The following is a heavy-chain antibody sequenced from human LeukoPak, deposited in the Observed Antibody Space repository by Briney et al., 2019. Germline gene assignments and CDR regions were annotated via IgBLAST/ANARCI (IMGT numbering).Heavy chain of an antibody. Sequence: GGSLRLSCAASGFTFSSYAMSWVRQAPGKGLGWVSAIGGRTDTTYYADSVKGRFTISRDNSKNTLFLQMNSLRAEDTAVYYCATEGGPPIERYWGQGTLITVSS. J-gene: IGHJ4*02. CDR1: GFTFSSYA. V-gene: IGHV3-23*01. CDR2: IGGRTDTT. CDR3: ATEGGPPIERY. D-gene: IGHD2-15*01.